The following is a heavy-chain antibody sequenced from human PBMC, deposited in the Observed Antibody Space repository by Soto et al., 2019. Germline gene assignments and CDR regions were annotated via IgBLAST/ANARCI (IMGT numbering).Heavy chain of an antibody. D-gene: IGHD6-13*01. CDR1: GGSISSSSYY. Sequence: PSETLSLTCTVSGGSISSSSYYWGWIRQPPGKGLEWIGSIYYSGSTYYNPSLKSRVTISVDTSKNQFSLKLSSVTAADTAVYYCEIAAAGTAPSFDYWGQGTLVTVSS. V-gene: IGHV4-39*01. J-gene: IGHJ4*02. CDR2: IYYSGST. CDR3: EIAAAGTAPSFDY.